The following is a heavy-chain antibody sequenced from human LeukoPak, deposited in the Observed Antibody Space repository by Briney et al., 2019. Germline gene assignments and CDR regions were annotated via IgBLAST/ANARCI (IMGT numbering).Heavy chain of an antibody. V-gene: IGHV3-15*01. Sequence: PGGSLRLFCAVSGFTFSNAWMSWVRQAPGKGLEWVGRIKSKTDGGTTDYAAAVKSRFTISRDDSNNTLYQQMNSLKNEHTAVYYCTAVVDYDCWSGYYPNWFDPWGQGALVTVSS. J-gene: IGHJ5*02. D-gene: IGHD3-3*01. CDR2: IKSKTDGGTT. CDR3: TAVVDYDCWSGYYPNWFDP. CDR1: GFTFSNAW.